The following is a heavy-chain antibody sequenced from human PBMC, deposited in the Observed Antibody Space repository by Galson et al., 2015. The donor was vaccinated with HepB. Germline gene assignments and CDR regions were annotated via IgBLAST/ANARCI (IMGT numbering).Heavy chain of an antibody. D-gene: IGHD3-3*01. CDR3: ARVDVNRRPLRFLEWLLLYPNAFDI. CDR1: GYTFTSYD. CDR2: MNPNSGNT. J-gene: IGHJ3*02. Sequence: SVKVSCKASGYTFTSYDINWVRQATGQGLEWMGWMNPNSGNTGYAQKFQGRVTMTRNTSISTAYMELSSLRSEDTAVYYCARVDVNRRPLRFLEWLLLYPNAFDIWGQGTMVTVSS. V-gene: IGHV1-8*01.